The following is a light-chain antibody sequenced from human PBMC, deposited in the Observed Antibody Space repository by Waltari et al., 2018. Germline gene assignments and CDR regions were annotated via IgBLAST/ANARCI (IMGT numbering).Light chain of an antibody. CDR2: WAS. CDR1: QSVLHSSNNENS. J-gene: IGKJ3*01. CDR3: QQYYSTPFT. Sequence: DIVMTQSPDSLGVSLGERATINCKSCQSVLHSSNNENSLTWYQQKPGQPPKLLIYWASTRESGVPDRFSGSGSGTDFTLTINSLQTEDVAVYYCQQYYSTPFTFGPGTKVDIK. V-gene: IGKV4-1*01.